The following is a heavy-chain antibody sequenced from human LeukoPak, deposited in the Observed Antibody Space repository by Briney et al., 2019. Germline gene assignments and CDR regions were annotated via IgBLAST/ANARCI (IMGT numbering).Heavy chain of an antibody. CDR1: GFAVGSNY. CDR3: ARDGYTVVTHDAFDI. V-gene: IGHV3-53*01. Sequence: GGSLRLSCVASGFAVGSNYMSWVRQAPGKGLEWVSLIYSGGAIRYADSVKGRFTISRDSSKNTLFLQMNDLTVEDTARYYCARDGYTVVTHDAFDIWGQGTMVTVSS. J-gene: IGHJ3*02. CDR2: IYSGGAI. D-gene: IGHD4-23*01.